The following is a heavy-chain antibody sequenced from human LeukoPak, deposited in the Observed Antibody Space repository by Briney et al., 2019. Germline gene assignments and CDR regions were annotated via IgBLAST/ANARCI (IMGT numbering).Heavy chain of an antibody. Sequence: ASVKVSCKASGYTFTGYYMHWVRQAPGRGLEWMGWINPNSGGTNYAQKFQGRVTMTRDTSISTAYMELSRLRSDDTAVYYCASLRYYDSSGFGYWGQGTLVTVSS. V-gene: IGHV1-2*02. J-gene: IGHJ4*02. CDR1: GYTFTGYY. CDR2: INPNSGGT. CDR3: ASLRYYDSSGFGY. D-gene: IGHD3-22*01.